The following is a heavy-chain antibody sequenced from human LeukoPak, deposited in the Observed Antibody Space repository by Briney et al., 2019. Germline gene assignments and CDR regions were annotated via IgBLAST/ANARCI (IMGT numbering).Heavy chain of an antibody. V-gene: IGHV3-23*01. CDR2: VGGSGSTT. D-gene: IGHD6-19*01. Sequence: GGSLRLSCVASGFTFSSYAMIWVRQAPGKGLQWVPSVGGSGSTTYYADSMQGRFTISRDNSKNTLYLQLNSLRVEDTAVYYCAKKGYSSGWVGAFDIWGRGTMVTVSS. CDR3: AKKGYSSGWVGAFDI. J-gene: IGHJ3*02. CDR1: GFTFSSYA.